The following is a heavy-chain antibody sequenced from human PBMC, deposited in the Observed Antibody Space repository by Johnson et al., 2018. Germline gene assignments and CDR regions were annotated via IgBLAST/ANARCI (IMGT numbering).Heavy chain of an antibody. J-gene: IGHJ3*02. D-gene: IGHD2/OR15-2a*01. Sequence: QVQLVQSGGGVVQPGRSLRLSCAASGFTFSSYAMHWVRQAPGKGLEWVAVISYDGSNKYYADSVKGRFTISRDNAKNSLYLQMNSLRAEDTALYYCAKDRGDAVYDSDAFDIWGQGTMVTVSS. CDR3: AKDRGDAVYDSDAFDI. V-gene: IGHV3-30-3*01. CDR2: ISYDGSNK. CDR1: GFTFSSYA.